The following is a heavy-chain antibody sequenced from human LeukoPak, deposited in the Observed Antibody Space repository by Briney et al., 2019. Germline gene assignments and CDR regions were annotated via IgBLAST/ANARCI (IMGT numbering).Heavy chain of an antibody. CDR2: INGDGRST. CDR1: GFTFSSYD. V-gene: IGHV3-74*01. Sequence: PRGSRRLSCAASGFTFSSYDMHWVCQAPGKGLVWVSRINGDGRSTSYADSVRGGVTISRDNAKNTLYLQMNSLRAEDTAVYYCARGYYDSSGDYLIDYRGAGNPGTVSS. D-gene: IGHD3-22*01. CDR3: ARGYYDSSGDYLIDY. J-gene: IGHJ4*02.